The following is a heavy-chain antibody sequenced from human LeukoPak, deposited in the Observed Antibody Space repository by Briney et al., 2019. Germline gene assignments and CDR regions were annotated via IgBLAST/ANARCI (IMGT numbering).Heavy chain of an antibody. J-gene: IGHJ4*02. Sequence: PGGSLRLSCAASGFTFSSYAMSWVRQAPGKGLEWVGHTRNKRDNYATEYAASVKGRFTISRDDSRSSVYLQMNSLKTEDTAVYYCARWQSGSCSDWGQGTLVTVSS. CDR3: ARWQSGSCSD. V-gene: IGHV3-72*01. CDR2: TRNKRDNYAT. D-gene: IGHD1-26*01. CDR1: GFTFSSYA.